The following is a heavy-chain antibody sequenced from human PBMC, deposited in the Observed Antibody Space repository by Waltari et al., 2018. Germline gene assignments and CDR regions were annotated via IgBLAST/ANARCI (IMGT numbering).Heavy chain of an antibody. CDR3: ARSNYYDRSDYFAY. Sequence: QVQLVQSGAEVKKPGSSVKVSCKASGGTFSSYAISWVRQAPGQGLEWMGAIIPIFGTANSAQKFQGRVTMTTDEATSTAYMELSSLSSEDTAVYYCARSNYYDRSDYFAYWGQGTLVTVSS. CDR2: IIPIFGTA. V-gene: IGHV1-69*05. J-gene: IGHJ4*02. CDR1: GGTFSSYA. D-gene: IGHD3-22*01.